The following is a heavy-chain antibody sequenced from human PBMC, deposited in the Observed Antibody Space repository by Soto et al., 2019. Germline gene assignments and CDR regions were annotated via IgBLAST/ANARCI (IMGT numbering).Heavy chain of an antibody. D-gene: IGHD3-22*01. Sequence: QVQLQESGPGLVKPSQTLYLTCTVSGVSLNSGDYFWSWVRQLPGKGLEWIGYISYSGRTFYSPIMNSRTSISADTSQNHFSLTMTSVIAADTAVYFCARWTYLYDSSNIRYGGFDTWGQGTKVTVSS. V-gene: IGHV4-31*03. J-gene: IGHJ3*02. CDR2: ISYSGRT. CDR1: GVSLNSGDYF. CDR3: ARWTYLYDSSNIRYGGFDT.